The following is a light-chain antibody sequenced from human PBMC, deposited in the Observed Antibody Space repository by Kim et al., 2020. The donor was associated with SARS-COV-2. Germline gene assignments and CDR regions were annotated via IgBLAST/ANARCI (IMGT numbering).Light chain of an antibody. CDR1: SSNTGIII. V-gene: IGLV1-44*01. CDR3: ATWDGSLNGWV. Sequence: VTISCSGSSSNTGIIIVNWDHQLPGTAPKFLSFSNNQRPSRVPDRFSGSKSGTSASLAISGLQSEDEADYYCATWDGSLNGWVFGGGTQLTVL. CDR2: SNN. J-gene: IGLJ3*02.